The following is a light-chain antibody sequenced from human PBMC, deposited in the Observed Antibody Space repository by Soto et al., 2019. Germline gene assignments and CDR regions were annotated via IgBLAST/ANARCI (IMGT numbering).Light chain of an antibody. J-gene: IGKJ4*01. CDR3: QQYSSYPLT. CDR2: DAV. Sequence: DIQMTQSPSTLYASAGDRVTITCRASHPINNWLAWYQQKPGTAPKLLIYDAVKMESGVPSRFSGSESGTEFTLIISSLQPDDFATYYCQQYSSYPLTFGGGTKVDIK. CDR1: HPINNW. V-gene: IGKV1-5*01.